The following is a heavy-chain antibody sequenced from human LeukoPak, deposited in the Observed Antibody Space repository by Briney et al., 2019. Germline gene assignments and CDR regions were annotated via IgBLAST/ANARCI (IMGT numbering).Heavy chain of an antibody. V-gene: IGHV3-23*01. CDR1: GFTFSNNA. CDR3: AKGLGITTFDAFDI. J-gene: IGHJ3*02. D-gene: IGHD1-1*01. Sequence: GGSLRLSCAASGFTFSNNAMTWVRQAPGKGLEWVSAISGRGASTYYADSVEGRFTISRDNSKNTLYLQMNNLRAEDTAVYYCAKGLGITTFDAFDIWGQGTMVTVSS. CDR2: ISGRGAST.